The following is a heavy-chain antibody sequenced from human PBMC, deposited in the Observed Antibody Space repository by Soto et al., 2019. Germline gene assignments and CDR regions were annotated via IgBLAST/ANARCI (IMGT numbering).Heavy chain of an antibody. CDR2: IKSKTDGGTT. V-gene: IGHV3-15*01. CDR1: RFAFSNAW. CDR3: TTDDPINKH. Sequence: LRLSCAASRFAFSNAWMSWVRQAPGKGLEWVGRIKSKTDGGTTDYAAPVKGRFAISRDDSKNTVYLQMNSLKTDDTAVYYCTTDDPINKHWGQGTLVTVSS. J-gene: IGHJ4*02.